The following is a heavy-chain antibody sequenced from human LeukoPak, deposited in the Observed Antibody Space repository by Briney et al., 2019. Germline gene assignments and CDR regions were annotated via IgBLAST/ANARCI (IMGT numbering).Heavy chain of an antibody. Sequence: SETLSLTCAVYGGSFSGFYWSWIRQPPGKGLEWIGEINHSGSTSYNPSLKSRVTISVDTSKNQFSLKLNSVTAADTALYYCARQYYGYSGGGLDYWGQGTLVTVSS. CDR2: INHSGST. D-gene: IGHD3-16*01. V-gene: IGHV4-34*01. CDR1: GGSFSGFY. J-gene: IGHJ4*02. CDR3: ARQYYGYSGGGLDY.